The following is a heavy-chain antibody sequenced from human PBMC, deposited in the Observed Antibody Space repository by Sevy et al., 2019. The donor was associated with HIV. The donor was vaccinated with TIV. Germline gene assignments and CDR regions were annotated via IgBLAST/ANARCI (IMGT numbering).Heavy chain of an antibody. CDR1: GFTFSAYE. Sequence: GGSLILSCAASGFTFSAYEMNWVRQAPDKGLEWLSYLSGSGKTTIYADSVRGRFTVSRDNARTSLYLQMNSVRADDTAMYYCGRDYCLSGTCYSDHWGQGTLVTVSS. CDR2: LSGSGKTT. V-gene: IGHV3-48*03. D-gene: IGHD2-15*01. J-gene: IGHJ4*02. CDR3: GRDYCLSGTCYSDH.